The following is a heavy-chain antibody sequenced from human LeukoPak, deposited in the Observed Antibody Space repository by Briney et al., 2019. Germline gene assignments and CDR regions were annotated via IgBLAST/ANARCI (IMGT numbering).Heavy chain of an antibody. D-gene: IGHD4-17*01. CDR2: IWYDGSNK. CDR1: GFTFSSYG. Sequence: QPGRSLRLSCAASGFTFSSYGMHWVRRAPGKGLEWVAVIWYDGSNKYYADSVKGRFTISRDNSKNTLYLQMNSLRAEDTAVYYCARGFDYGDYWGQGTLVTVSS. J-gene: IGHJ4*02. CDR3: ARGFDYGDY. V-gene: IGHV3-33*01.